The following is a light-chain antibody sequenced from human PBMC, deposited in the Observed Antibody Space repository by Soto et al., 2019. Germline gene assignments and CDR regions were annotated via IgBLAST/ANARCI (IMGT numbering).Light chain of an antibody. CDR3: QQYNNWPQIT. CDR2: AAS. J-gene: IGKJ5*01. V-gene: IGKV1-17*01. Sequence: IQMTQSPSSLSSSVGDRLSITCRASQVITNDLGWYQQKPGKAPKRLIYAASTLQSGVPSRFSGSGSGTEFTLTISSLQSEDFAVYYCQQYNNWPQITFGQGTRLEIK. CDR1: QVITND.